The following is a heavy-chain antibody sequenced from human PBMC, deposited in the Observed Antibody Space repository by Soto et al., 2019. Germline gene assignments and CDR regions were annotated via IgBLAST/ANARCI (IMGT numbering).Heavy chain of an antibody. V-gene: IGHV1-18*01. Sequence: QVQLVQSGAEVKKPGASVKVSCKASGYTFTSYGISWVRQAPGQGLEWMGWISAYNGNTNYAQKLQGRVTMTTDTSTSTAYRELGSLRSDDTAVYYCARDLVAAGTKGARWFDPWGQGTLVTVSS. CDR1: GYTFTSYG. J-gene: IGHJ5*02. CDR3: ARDLVAAGTKGARWFDP. CDR2: ISAYNGNT. D-gene: IGHD6-13*01.